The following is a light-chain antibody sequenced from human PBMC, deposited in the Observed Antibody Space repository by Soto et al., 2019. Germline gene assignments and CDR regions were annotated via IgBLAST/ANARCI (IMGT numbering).Light chain of an antibody. Sequence: EIVLTQSPVTLSLSPGDRATLSCRASQTFSTYLAWYQQKPGQAPRLLIYDASNMATGIQARFSGSGSGTDFTLTISLLEPEQLPVDYGQQCNNWSPDITFGQGTRLEIK. J-gene: IGKJ5*01. V-gene: IGKV3-11*01. CDR2: DAS. CDR1: QTFSTY. CDR3: QQCNNWSPDIT.